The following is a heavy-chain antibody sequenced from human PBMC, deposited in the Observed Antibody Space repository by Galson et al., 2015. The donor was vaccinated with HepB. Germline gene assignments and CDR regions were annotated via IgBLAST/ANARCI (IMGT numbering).Heavy chain of an antibody. D-gene: IGHD2-2*01. Sequence: PALVKPTQTLTLTCTFSGFSLSTSGMSVSWIRQSPGKALEWLALIDWDDGKYFSTSLKTRLTISKDTSKNQVVLIMTKMDPVDTATYYCARITRLGTNWYYGMDVWGQGTAVTVSS. V-gene: IGHV2-70*13. CDR3: ARITRLGTNWYYGMDV. CDR1: GFSLSTSGMS. CDR2: IDWDDGK. J-gene: IGHJ6*02.